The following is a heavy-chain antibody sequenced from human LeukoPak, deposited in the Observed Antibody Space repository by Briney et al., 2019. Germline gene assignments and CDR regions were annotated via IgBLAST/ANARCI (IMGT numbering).Heavy chain of an antibody. Sequence: SQTPSLTCAISGDSVSSNGAAWNWIRQSPSRGLEWLGRTYQRSKWYNDYALSVKSRITINPDTSKNQFSLQPNSVTPEDTAVYYCAREDCSGGSCNGGFDCWGQGTLVTVSS. CDR1: GDSVSSNGAA. D-gene: IGHD2-15*01. V-gene: IGHV6-1*01. CDR3: AREDCSGGSCNGGFDC. J-gene: IGHJ4*02. CDR2: TYQRSKWYN.